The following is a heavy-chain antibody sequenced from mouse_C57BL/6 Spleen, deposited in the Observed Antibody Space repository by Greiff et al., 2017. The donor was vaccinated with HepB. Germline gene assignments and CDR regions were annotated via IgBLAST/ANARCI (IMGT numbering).Heavy chain of an antibody. J-gene: IGHJ1*03. CDR2: IHPNSGST. D-gene: IGHD2-1*01. CDR3: ARCDYNGNYGYFDV. V-gene: IGHV1-64*01. Sequence: QVQLQQPGAELVKPGASVKLSCKASGYTFTSYWMHWVKQRPGQGLEWIGMIHPNSGSTNYNEKFKSKATLTVYKSSSTAYMHLSSLTSEDSAVSSCARCDYNGNYGYFDVWGTRTTFTVSS. CDR1: GYTFTSYW.